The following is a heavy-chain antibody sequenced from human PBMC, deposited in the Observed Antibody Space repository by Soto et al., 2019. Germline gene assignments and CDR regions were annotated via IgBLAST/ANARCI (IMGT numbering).Heavy chain of an antibody. V-gene: IGHV3-74*01. J-gene: IGHJ6*02. D-gene: IGHD6-6*01. Sequence: GGSLRLSCAASGFTFSSYWMHWVRQAPGKGLVWVSRINSDGSSTSYADSVKGRFTISRDNAKNTLYLQMNSLRAEDTAVYYCAREIAYSSSSSPYYYGMDVRGQRTTVTVSS. CDR3: AREIAYSSSSSPYYYGMDV. CDR1: GFTFSSYW. CDR2: INSDGSST.